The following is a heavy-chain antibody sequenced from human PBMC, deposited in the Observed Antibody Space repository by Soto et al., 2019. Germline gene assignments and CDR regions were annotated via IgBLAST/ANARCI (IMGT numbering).Heavy chain of an antibody. D-gene: IGHD6-13*01. Sequence: GGSLRLSCAASGFTFSSYAMHWVRQAPGKGLEWVAVISYDGSNKYYADSVKGRFTISRDNSKNTLYLQMNSLRAEDTAVYYCARVLQQLVPLFGLTWSAPWDQATLVPVPS. J-gene: IGHJ5*02. V-gene: IGHV3-30-3*01. CDR3: ARVLQQLVPLFGLTWSAP. CDR1: GFTFSSYA. CDR2: ISYDGSNK.